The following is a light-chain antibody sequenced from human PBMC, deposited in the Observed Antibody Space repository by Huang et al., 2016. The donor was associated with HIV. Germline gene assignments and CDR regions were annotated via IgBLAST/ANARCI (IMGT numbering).Light chain of an antibody. J-gene: IGKJ1*01. CDR1: QSIGSY. CDR3: QQRNNWPPWT. Sequence: EIVLTQSPATLSLSPGEGATLSCRASQSIGSYLAWYQQRPGQAPRLLIYDASVRATGIPARFSGRGSGTDSTLTISSLEPEDFAVYYCQQRNNWPPWTFGQGTKVELK. V-gene: IGKV3-11*01. CDR2: DAS.